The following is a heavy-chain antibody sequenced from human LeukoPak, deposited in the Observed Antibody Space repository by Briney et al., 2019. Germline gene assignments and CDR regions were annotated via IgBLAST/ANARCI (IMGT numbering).Heavy chain of an antibody. J-gene: IGHJ2*01. V-gene: IGHV3-7*01. CDR2: IKRDGSEK. D-gene: IGHD5-12*01. Sequence: PGGSPRLSCAASGFTFTDYWMSWVHQAPWKGLEWVANIKRDGSEKYYVDSVKGRFTISRDNAKNSLYLQMNSLRTEDTAVYYCARGGATALFWYFDLWGRGTLVTVSS. CDR3: ARGGATALFWYFDL. CDR1: GFTFTDYW.